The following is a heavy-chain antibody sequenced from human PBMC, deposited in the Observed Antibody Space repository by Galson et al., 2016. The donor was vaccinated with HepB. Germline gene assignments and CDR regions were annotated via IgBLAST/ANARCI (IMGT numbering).Heavy chain of an antibody. J-gene: IGHJ6*02. CDR3: ARYGGGSVYYYGMDV. CDR2: IYYSGST. V-gene: IGHV4-61*01. D-gene: IGHD3-10*01. CDR1: GGSVSSGSYY. Sequence: ETLSLTCTVSGGSVSSGSYYWSWIRQPPGKGLEWIGYIYYSGSTNYNPSLKSRVTISVDTSKNHVSLNLSSVTAADTAVYYCARYGGGSVYYYGMDVWGQGTTVTVSS.